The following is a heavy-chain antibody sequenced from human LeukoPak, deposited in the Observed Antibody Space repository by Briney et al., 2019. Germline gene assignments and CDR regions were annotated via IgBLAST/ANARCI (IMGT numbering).Heavy chain of an antibody. V-gene: IGHV3-23*01. D-gene: IGHD5-18*01. CDR1: GFTFSSYA. CDR3: AKDPSSYGRRPTVDY. J-gene: IGHJ4*02. Sequence: PGGSLRLSCAASGFTFSSYAMSWVRQAPGKGLEWVSAIRGSGGSTYYADSVKGRFTISRDNSKNTLYLQMNSPRAEDTAVYYCAKDPSSYGRRPTVDYWGQGTLVTVSS. CDR2: IRGSGGST.